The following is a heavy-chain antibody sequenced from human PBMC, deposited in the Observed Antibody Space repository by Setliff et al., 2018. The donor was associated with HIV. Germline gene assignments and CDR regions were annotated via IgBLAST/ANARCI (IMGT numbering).Heavy chain of an antibody. CDR1: GYTFLNYD. CDR2: LTPHSGDT. CDR3: ARGWGLWFGQLSILPLDP. D-gene: IGHD3-10*01. Sequence: ASVKVSCQASGYTFLNYDINWLRQAPGQGLEWMGRLTPHSGDTISADRFQGRLVMTTNTSTTTAFMELSSLRSDDTALYFCARGWGLWFGQLSILPLDPWGQGTLVTVSS. J-gene: IGHJ5*02. V-gene: IGHV1-8*01.